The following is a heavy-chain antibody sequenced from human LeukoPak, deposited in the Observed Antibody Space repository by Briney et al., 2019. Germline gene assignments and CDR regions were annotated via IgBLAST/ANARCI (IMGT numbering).Heavy chain of an antibody. Sequence: PSETLSLTCSVSGGFMSRYYWSWIRQPAGKGLEWIRRVYTSGNTNYNPSLKSRVNMTVDTSKNQFSLKFTSVTAADTAVYYCARGLSHSKDIWGQGTMVTVSS. CDR2: VYTSGNT. CDR1: GGFMSRYY. CDR3: ARGLSHSKDI. V-gene: IGHV4-4*07. J-gene: IGHJ3*02.